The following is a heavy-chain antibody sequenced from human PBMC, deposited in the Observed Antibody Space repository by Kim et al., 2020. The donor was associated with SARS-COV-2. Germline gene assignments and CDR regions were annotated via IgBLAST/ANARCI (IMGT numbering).Heavy chain of an antibody. J-gene: IGHJ4*02. CDR3: ARDRGHWDYFFDFDL. Sequence: ASVKVSCKASGYTFTTYGICWVRQAPGQGLEWLGWISPYNGDTNYPPKLQGRVTLTTDTATTTAHLELRSLRSDDTAFYFCARDRGHWDYFFDFDLWGQGTLITVSS. CDR1: GYTFTTYG. D-gene: IGHD1-7*01. V-gene: IGHV1-18*01. CDR2: ISPYNGDT.